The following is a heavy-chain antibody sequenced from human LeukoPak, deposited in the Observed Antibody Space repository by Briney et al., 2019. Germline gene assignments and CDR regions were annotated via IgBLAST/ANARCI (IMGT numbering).Heavy chain of an antibody. Sequence: SETLSLTCTVSGGSISSYYWSWIRQPPGKGLEWIGYIYYSGITNYNPSLKSRVTISVDASKNQFSLKLSSVTAADTAVYYCARVQIILYGSGSYYMFDYWGQGTLVTVCS. V-gene: IGHV4-59*01. CDR2: IYYSGIT. CDR3: ARVQIILYGSGSYYMFDY. J-gene: IGHJ4*02. D-gene: IGHD3-10*01. CDR1: GGSISSYY.